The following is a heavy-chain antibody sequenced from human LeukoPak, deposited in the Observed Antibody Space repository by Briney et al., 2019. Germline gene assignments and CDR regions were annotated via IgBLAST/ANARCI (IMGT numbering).Heavy chain of an antibody. CDR1: GFTFSTYS. CDR2: ISSSSNYI. V-gene: IGHV3-21*01. D-gene: IGHD3-22*01. J-gene: IGHJ4*02. CDR3: AQNFYDSSGLYFDY. Sequence: GGSLRLSCVASGFTFSTYSMNWVGHAPGKGLEWVSSISSSSNYIYYADSVKGRFTISRDNAKNSLYLQMNSLRAADTAVYYCAQNFYDSSGLYFDYWGQGTLVTVSS.